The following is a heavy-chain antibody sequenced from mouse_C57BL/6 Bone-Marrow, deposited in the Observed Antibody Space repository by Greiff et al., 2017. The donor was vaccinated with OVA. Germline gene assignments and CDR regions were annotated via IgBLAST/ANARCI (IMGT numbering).Heavy chain of an antibody. CDR1: GFTFNTYA. J-gene: IGHJ1*03. D-gene: IGHD1-1*01. CDR3: VRDAPYYYGSSEDWYFDV. CDR2: IRSKSSNYAT. V-gene: IGHV10-3*01. Sequence: EVHLVESGGGLVQPKGSLKLSCAASGFTFNTYAMHWVRQAPGKGLEWVARIRSKSSNYATYYADSVKDRFTISRDDSQSMLYLQMNNLKTEDTAMYYCVRDAPYYYGSSEDWYFDVWGTGTTVTVSS.